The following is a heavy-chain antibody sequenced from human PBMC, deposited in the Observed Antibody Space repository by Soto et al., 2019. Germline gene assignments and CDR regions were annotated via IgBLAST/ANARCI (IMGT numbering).Heavy chain of an antibody. V-gene: IGHV4-39*01. Sequence: SETLSLTCTVSGGSISSSSYYWGWIRQPPGKGLEWIGSIYYSGSTYYNLSLKSRVTISVDTSKNQFSLKLSSVTAADTAVYYCARLASVTIFGVVIDYYYYGMDVWGQGTTVTVSS. J-gene: IGHJ6*02. D-gene: IGHD3-3*01. CDR3: ARLASVTIFGVVIDYYYYGMDV. CDR1: GGSISSSSYY. CDR2: IYYSGST.